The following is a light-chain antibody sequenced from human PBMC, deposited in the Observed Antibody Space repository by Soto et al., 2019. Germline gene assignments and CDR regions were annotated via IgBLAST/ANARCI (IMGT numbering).Light chain of an antibody. CDR1: TSNIGSHH. CDR3: TAWDDTLSGVV. J-gene: IGLJ2*01. CDR2: SDN. Sequence: QSVLTQPPSASGTPGQTVTISCSGSTSNIGSHHVNWYQHLPGTAPKLLMYSDNQRPSGGPDRFSGSKSGTSASLAIGALQSDDETDYYCTAWDDTLSGVVFGGGTKLTVL. V-gene: IGLV1-44*01.